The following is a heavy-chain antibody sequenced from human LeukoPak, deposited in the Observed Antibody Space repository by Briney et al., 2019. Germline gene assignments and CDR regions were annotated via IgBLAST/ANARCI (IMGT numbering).Heavy chain of an antibody. J-gene: IGHJ1*01. CDR3: ATDSSSWGSFQH. CDR1: GYTLTELS. Sequence: ASVKFSCKVSGYTLTELSMHWVRQAPGKGLEWMGGFDPEDGETIYAQKFQGRVTMTEDTSTDTAYMELSSLRSEDTAVYYCATDSSSWGSFQHWGQGTLVTVSS. CDR2: FDPEDGET. V-gene: IGHV1-24*01. D-gene: IGHD6-13*01.